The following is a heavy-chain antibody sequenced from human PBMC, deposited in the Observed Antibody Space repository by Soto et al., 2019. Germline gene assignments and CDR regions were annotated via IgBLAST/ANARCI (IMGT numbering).Heavy chain of an antibody. V-gene: IGHV4-34*01. Sequence: ETLSLTCAVYGGSFSGYYWSWIRHPPGKGLEWIGEINHSGSTNYNPSLKSRVTISVDTSKNQFSLKLSSVTAADTAVYYCARKSIAARGNWFDPWGQGTLVTVSS. CDR1: GGSFSGYY. CDR2: INHSGST. J-gene: IGHJ5*02. D-gene: IGHD6-6*01. CDR3: ARKSIAARGNWFDP.